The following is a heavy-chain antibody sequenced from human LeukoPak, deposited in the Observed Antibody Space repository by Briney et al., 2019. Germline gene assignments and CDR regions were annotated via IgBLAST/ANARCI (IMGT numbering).Heavy chain of an antibody. CDR1: GFTFSSYG. V-gene: IGHV3-23*01. CDR2: ISGSGGST. J-gene: IGHJ4*02. Sequence: GGSLRLSCAASGFTFSSYGMSWVRQAPGKGLEWVSAISGSGGSTYYADSVKGRFTISRDNSKNTLYLQMNSLRAEDTAVYYCARTYYDILTGYNPYFDYWGQGILVTVSS. CDR3: ARTYYDILTGYNPYFDY. D-gene: IGHD3-9*01.